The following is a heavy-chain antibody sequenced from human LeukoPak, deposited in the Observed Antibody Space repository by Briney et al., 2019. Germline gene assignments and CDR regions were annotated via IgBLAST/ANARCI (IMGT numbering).Heavy chain of an antibody. CDR3: ARADCSGGSCYSLFGY. V-gene: IGHV3-21*01. CDR1: GFTFSSYW. J-gene: IGHJ4*02. Sequence: GGSLRLSCAASGFTFSSYWMYWVRQPPGKGLEWVSSISSSSSYIYYADSVKGRFTISRDNAKNSLYLQMDSLRAEDTAVYYCARADCSGGSCYSLFGYWGQGTLVTVSS. CDR2: ISSSSSYI. D-gene: IGHD2-15*01.